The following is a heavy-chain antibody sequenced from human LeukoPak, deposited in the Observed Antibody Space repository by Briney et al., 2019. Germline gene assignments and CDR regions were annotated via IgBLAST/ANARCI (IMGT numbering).Heavy chain of an antibody. D-gene: IGHD1-26*01. V-gene: IGHV4-39*07. Sequence: SETLSLTCTVSGGSISSSSYYWGWIRQPPGKRLEWIGSIYYSGSTYYNPSLKSRVTISVDTSKNQFSLKLSSVTAADTAVYCCARDLIVGAIDYYYMDVWGKGTTVTVSS. CDR2: IYYSGST. CDR1: GGSISSSSYY. J-gene: IGHJ6*03. CDR3: ARDLIVGAIDYYYMDV.